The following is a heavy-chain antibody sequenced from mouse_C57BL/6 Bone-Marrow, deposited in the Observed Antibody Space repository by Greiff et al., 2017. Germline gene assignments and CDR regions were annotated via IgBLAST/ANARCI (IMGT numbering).Heavy chain of an antibody. J-gene: IGHJ1*03. CDR1: GYTFTSYG. Sequence: VQLQQSGAELARPGASVKLSCKASGYTFTSYGISWVKQRTGQGLEWIGEIYPRSGNTYYNEKFKGKATLTAAKSSSTAYMELRSLTSEDSAVYFCPLLRYPWYFDVWGTGTTVTVSS. CDR3: PLLRYPWYFDV. D-gene: IGHD1-1*01. V-gene: IGHV1-81*01. CDR2: IYPRSGNT.